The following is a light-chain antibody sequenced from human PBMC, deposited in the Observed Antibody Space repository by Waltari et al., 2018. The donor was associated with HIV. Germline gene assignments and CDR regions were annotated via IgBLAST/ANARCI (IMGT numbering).Light chain of an antibody. CDR2: GAS. Sequence: EIVLTQSPGTLSLSPGERATLSCRASQSVTSNSLAWFQQKPGQTPSLLIYGASSRATGTPDRFSAGGSGTDFTLTISGLEPEDFAVYFRHQYGSSPWTFGQGAKVEIK. J-gene: IGKJ1*01. CDR1: QSVTSNS. CDR3: HQYGSSPWT. V-gene: IGKV3-20*01.